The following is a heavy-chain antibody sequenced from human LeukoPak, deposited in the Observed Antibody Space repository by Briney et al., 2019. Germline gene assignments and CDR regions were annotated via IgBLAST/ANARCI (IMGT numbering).Heavy chain of an antibody. CDR3: ARAYDILTGYYSWFDY. CDR1: GASISSYY. D-gene: IGHD3-9*01. Sequence: SETLSLTCTVSGASISSYYWSWIRQPPGKGLEWIGYIYYSGSTNYNPSLKSRVTISVDTSKNQFSLKLSSVTAADTAVYYCARAYDILTGYYSWFDYWGQGTLVTVSS. V-gene: IGHV4-59*01. CDR2: IYYSGST. J-gene: IGHJ4*02.